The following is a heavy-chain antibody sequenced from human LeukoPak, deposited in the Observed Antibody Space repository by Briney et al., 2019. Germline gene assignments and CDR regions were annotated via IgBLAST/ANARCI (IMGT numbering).Heavy chain of an antibody. CDR1: GGSISSGDYY. CDR2: IYYSGST. V-gene: IGHV4-30-4*01. D-gene: IGHD3-22*01. J-gene: IGHJ4*02. CDR3: AREGEYYHSSGKPQYYFVY. Sequence: SQTLSLTCTVSGGSISSGDYYWSWIRQHQGKGLEWIGYIYYSGSTYYNPSLKSRVTISVDTSKNQFSLKLSSVTAADTAVYYCAREGEYYHSSGKPQYYFVYWGQGTLVTVSS.